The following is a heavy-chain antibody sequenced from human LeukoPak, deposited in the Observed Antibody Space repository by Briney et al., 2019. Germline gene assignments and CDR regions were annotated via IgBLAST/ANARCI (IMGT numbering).Heavy chain of an antibody. D-gene: IGHD2-15*01. Sequence: PGGSLRLSCAASGFTVSSNYMSWVRQAPGKGLEWVSVIYSGGSTYYADSVKGRFTISRDNSKNTPYLQMNSLRAEDTAVYYCARTILTVAATEDYWGQGTLVTVSS. CDR3: ARTILTVAATEDY. J-gene: IGHJ4*02. V-gene: IGHV3-66*01. CDR1: GFTVSSNY. CDR2: IYSGGST.